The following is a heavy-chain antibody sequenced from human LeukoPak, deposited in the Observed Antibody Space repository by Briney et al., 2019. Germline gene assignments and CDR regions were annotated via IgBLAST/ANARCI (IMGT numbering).Heavy chain of an antibody. CDR1: GFTFSSYW. CDR3: ARDRIAVAVPRTWYGMDV. Sequence: GGSLRLSCAASGFTFSSYWMHWVRQAPGKGLVWVSRINSDGSSTSYADSVKGRSTISRDNAKNTLYLQMNSLRAEDTAVYYCARDRIAVAVPRTWYGMDVWGQGTTVTVSS. CDR2: INSDGSST. D-gene: IGHD6-19*01. V-gene: IGHV3-74*01. J-gene: IGHJ6*02.